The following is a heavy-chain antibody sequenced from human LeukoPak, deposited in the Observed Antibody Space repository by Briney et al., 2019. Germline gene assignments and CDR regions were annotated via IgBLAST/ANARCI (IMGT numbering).Heavy chain of an antibody. J-gene: IGHJ4*02. D-gene: IGHD3-22*01. V-gene: IGHV3-23*01. Sequence: GGSLRLSCAASGFTFSSYTMSWVRQAPGKGLEWVSGISGSGDNTYYADSVKGRFTISRDNSKNTLYVQVNSLGTEDTAAYYCAKGSYYDSSGSFYFDYWGQGTLVTVS. CDR3: AKGSYYDSSGSFYFDY. CDR1: GFTFSSYT. CDR2: ISGSGDNT.